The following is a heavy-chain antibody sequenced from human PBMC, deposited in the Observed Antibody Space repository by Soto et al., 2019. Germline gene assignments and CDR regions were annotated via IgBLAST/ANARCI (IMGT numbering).Heavy chain of an antibody. D-gene: IGHD1-1*01. J-gene: IGHJ4*02. CDR1: GFSFRDYW. CDR3: ACDKARLFDY. CDR2: MNEDGSQK. Sequence: EVQLVESGGGLVQAGGSLRLSCVVSGFSFRDYWMTWVRLAPGKGLEWVANMNEDGSQKHYMDSVEGRFTIARDNAKNTVYVQMNSRRPDDSSIYYCACDKARLFDYLGQGTLFTVSS. V-gene: IGHV3-7*03.